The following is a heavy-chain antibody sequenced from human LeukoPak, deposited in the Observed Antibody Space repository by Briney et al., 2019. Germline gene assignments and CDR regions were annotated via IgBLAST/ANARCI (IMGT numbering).Heavy chain of an antibody. CDR3: ARGWTTYGTRRWFDP. CDR1: GFTVSSNY. V-gene: IGHV3-53*05. J-gene: IGHJ5*02. CDR2: IYSGGST. Sequence: GGSLRLSCAASGFTVSSNYTSWVRQAPGKGLEWVSVIYSGGSTYYADSVKGRFTISRDNSKNTLYLQMNSLRAEDTAVYYCARGWTTYGTRRWFDPWGQGTLVTVSS. D-gene: IGHD3/OR15-3a*01.